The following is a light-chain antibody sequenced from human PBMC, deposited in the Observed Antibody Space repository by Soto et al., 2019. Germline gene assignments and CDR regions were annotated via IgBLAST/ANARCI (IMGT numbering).Light chain of an antibody. CDR1: QGISSY. CDR2: AAS. Sequence: DIQLTQSPSFLSASVGDRVTITCRASQGISSYLAWYQQKPGKAPNLLIYAASSLQSGVPSRFSGSGSATEFTLTISGLQPADFASYYCQHLNSYPLTFGGGTKVESK. J-gene: IGKJ4*01. CDR3: QHLNSYPLT. V-gene: IGKV1-9*01.